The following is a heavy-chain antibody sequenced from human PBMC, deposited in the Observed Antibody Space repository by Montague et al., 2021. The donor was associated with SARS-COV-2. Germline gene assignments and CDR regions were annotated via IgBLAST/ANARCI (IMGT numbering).Heavy chain of an antibody. CDR2: IRPDGTST. V-gene: IGHV3-74*01. J-gene: IGHJ4*02. D-gene: IGHD3-10*01. Sequence: LRLSCPASGFTFRSYWMHWVRQVPGRGLVWVSRIRPDGTSTHYAASVKGRFIISRDNAKNTLSLEMTNLRVDDTAIYFCVRPLWFGDSDYYFESWGQGTLVSVSS. CDR1: GFTFRSYW. CDR3: VRPLWFGDSDYYFES.